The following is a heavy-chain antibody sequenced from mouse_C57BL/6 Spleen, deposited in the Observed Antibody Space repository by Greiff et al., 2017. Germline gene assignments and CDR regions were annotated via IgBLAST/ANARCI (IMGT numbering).Heavy chain of an antibody. CDR1: GYTFTSYW. J-gene: IGHJ2*01. Sequence: QQSCKASGYTFTSYWMHWVRQRPGRGLEWIGRIDPNSGGTKYNEKFKSKATLTVDKPSSTAYMQLSSLTSEDSAVYYCAREGYYGSSDFDYWGQGTTLTVSS. D-gene: IGHD1-1*01. CDR2: IDPNSGGT. V-gene: IGHV1-72*01. CDR3: AREGYYGSSDFDY.